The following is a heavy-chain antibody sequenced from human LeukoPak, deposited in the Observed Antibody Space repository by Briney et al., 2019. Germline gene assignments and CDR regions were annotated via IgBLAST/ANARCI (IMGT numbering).Heavy chain of an antibody. CDR2: IYYSGST. D-gene: IGHD3-10*01. CDR1: GGSISTDY. CDR3: ARDRIGSGYYGGDAFDI. Sequence: SETLSLTCTVSGGSISTDYWSWIRQPPGKGLEWIGYIYYSGSTNYKPSLKSRVSISVDTSKNQFSLHLTSVTAADTAVYYCARDRIGSGYYGGDAFDIWGQGAMVTVSS. J-gene: IGHJ3*02. V-gene: IGHV4-59*01.